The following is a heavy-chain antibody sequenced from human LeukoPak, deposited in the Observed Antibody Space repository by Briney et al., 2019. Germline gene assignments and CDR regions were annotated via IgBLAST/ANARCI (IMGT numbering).Heavy chain of an antibody. CDR1: GYTFTGCY. CDR2: INPNSGGT. V-gene: IGHV1-2*06. J-gene: IGHJ4*02. D-gene: IGHD4-17*01. Sequence: ASVKVSCKASGYTFTGCYMHWVRQAPGQGLEWMGRINPNSGGTNYAQKFQGRVTMTRDTSIGTAYMELSRLRSDDTAVYYCARPPYYGDYEDDYWGQGTLVTVSS. CDR3: ARPPYYGDYEDDY.